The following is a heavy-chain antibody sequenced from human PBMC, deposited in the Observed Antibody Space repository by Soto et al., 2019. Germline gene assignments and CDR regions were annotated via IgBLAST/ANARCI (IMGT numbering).Heavy chain of an antibody. Sequence: EVQLVESGGGLVQPGGSLRLSCAASGFTFSSDSMNWVRQAPGKGLECVSYISSSSSTIYYADSVKGRFTISRDNAKNSLSLQMNSLRDEDTAVYYCASGPVRSGYYAFDYWGQGTLVTVSS. CDR3: ASGPVRSGYYAFDY. CDR2: ISSSSSTI. CDR1: GFTFSSDS. J-gene: IGHJ4*02. D-gene: IGHD3-3*01. V-gene: IGHV3-48*02.